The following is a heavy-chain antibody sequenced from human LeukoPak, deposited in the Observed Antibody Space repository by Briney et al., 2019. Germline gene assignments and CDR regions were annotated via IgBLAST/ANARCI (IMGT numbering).Heavy chain of an antibody. D-gene: IGHD3-10*01. CDR1: GFTFSSYA. CDR2: ISGRGGRT. J-gene: IGHJ4*02. V-gene: IGHV3-23*01. Sequence: GGSLRVSCAASGFTFSSYAMSWVRQAPGRGLEWVSAISGRGGRTYYADSVWGGVTLSTENSESTPYRAMNSRRAEHPAVDSCPKDRHYYGSGSLWGQGTLVTVSS. CDR3: PKDRHYYGSGSL.